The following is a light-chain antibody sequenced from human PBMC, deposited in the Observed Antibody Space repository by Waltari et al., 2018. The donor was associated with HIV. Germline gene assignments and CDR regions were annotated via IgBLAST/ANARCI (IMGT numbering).Light chain of an antibody. Sequence: EIVLTQSPATLSLSPGERATLSCRASQSVTTYLAWYQQKPGQAPRLLIYEASSRATGIPARFSGSGSGTDFTLTSSSLEPEDFAVYYCQQRSTWPRTFGQGTKVEIK. CDR3: QQRSTWPRT. CDR2: EAS. V-gene: IGKV3-11*01. CDR1: QSVTTY. J-gene: IGKJ1*01.